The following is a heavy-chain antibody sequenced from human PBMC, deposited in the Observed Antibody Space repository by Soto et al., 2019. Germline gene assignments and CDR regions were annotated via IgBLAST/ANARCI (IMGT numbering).Heavy chain of an antibody. CDR3: ARDLPRIPDF. V-gene: IGHV3-33*01. CDR1: GFTFSSYG. J-gene: IGHJ4*02. D-gene: IGHD5-18*01. CDR2: IWYDGGNK. Sequence: QVQLVESGGGVVQPGRSLRLSCAASGFTFSSYGMHWVRQAPGKGLEWVAIIWYDGGNKYYADSVKGRFTISRDNSKNTVYLQMNSLRGEDTAVYYCARDLPRIPDFWGQGTLVTVSS.